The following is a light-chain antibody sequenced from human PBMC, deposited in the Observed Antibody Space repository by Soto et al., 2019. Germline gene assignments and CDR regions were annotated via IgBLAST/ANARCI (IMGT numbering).Light chain of an antibody. V-gene: IGKV1-13*02. CDR1: QGIASA. J-gene: IGKJ4*01. CDR3: QQFTTFPVT. Sequence: AIQLTQSPSSLSASVGDRVTITCRPSQGIASALAWYQQRPGKPPSLLIYDASTSESGVPSRFSGSRSETDFTLTISSLQPEDFGTYYCQQFTTFPVTFGGGTRVEIK. CDR2: DAS.